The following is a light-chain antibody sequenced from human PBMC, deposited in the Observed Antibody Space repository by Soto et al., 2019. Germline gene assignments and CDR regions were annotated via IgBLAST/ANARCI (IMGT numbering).Light chain of an antibody. CDR1: SSDFGGYDF. CDR2: DVS. J-gene: IGLJ1*01. CDR3: SSFVGGNIYL. V-gene: IGLV2-8*01. Sequence: QSVLTQPPSASGSPGHSVTISCTGTSSDFGGYDFVAWHQQHPGKAPRLMIYDVSKRPSGVPDRFSGSKSGYTASLTVSGLQAEDEADYYCSSFVGGNIYLLGTDNKVTV.